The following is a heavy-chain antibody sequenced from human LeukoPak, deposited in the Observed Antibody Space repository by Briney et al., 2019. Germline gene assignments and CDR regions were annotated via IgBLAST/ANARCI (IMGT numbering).Heavy chain of an antibody. Sequence: PSETLSLTCTVSGGSISSYYWSWIRQPPGKGLEWIGYIYYSGSTNYNPSLKSRVTISVDTSKNQFSLKLSSVTAADTAVYYCASYSYYYDSSGYFDYWGQGTLVTVSS. CDR2: IYYSGST. CDR3: ASYSYYYDSSGYFDY. D-gene: IGHD3-22*01. V-gene: IGHV4-59*01. J-gene: IGHJ4*02. CDR1: GGSISSYY.